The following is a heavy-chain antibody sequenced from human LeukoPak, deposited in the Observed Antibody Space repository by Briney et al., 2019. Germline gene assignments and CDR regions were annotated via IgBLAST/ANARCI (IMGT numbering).Heavy chain of an antibody. J-gene: IGHJ5*02. CDR2: IDKKDKGYATAT. Sequence: GGSLKLSCAASGFTFSGSAIHWVRQSSGKGLEWVGQIDKKDKGYATATAYAASVKGRFTISRDDSINTAYLQMKSLKAEDTALYYCTRDSGTYNWFDPWGQGTLVTVSS. CDR3: TRDSGTYNWFDP. D-gene: IGHD1-26*01. V-gene: IGHV3-73*01. CDR1: GFTFSGSA.